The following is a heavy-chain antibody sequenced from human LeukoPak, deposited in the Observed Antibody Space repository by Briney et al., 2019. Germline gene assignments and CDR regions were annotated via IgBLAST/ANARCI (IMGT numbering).Heavy chain of an antibody. J-gene: IGHJ2*01. Sequence: PGGSLRLSCAASGFTFTTRWMHWVRQTPGKGLVWVSRIDYDGSGTSYADSVKGRFTISRDNAQNMVYLQMNSLRVEDTAVYYCARNPREYGDYSWYLDLWGRGTLVSVSS. CDR1: GFTFTTRW. CDR3: ARNPREYGDYSWYLDL. D-gene: IGHD4-11*01. V-gene: IGHV3-74*01. CDR2: IDYDGSGT.